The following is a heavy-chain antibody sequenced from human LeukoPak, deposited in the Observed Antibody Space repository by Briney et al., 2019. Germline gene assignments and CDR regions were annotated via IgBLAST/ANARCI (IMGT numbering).Heavy chain of an antibody. CDR2: ISAYNGNT. J-gene: IGHJ4*02. CDR3: ARDEYGGSYYTPRV. D-gene: IGHD1-26*01. CDR1: GYTFTSYG. Sequence: VASVKVSCKASGYTFTSYGISWVRQAPGQGLEWMGWISAYNGNTNYAQKLQGRVTMTTDTSTSTAHMELRSLRSDATAVYYCARDEYGGSYYTPRVWGQGTLVTVSS. V-gene: IGHV1-18*01.